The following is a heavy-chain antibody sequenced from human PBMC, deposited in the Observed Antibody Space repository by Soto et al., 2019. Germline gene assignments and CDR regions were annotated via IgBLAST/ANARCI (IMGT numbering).Heavy chain of an antibody. Sequence: QVQLQESGPGLVKPSQTLSLTCTVSGGSISSGGYYWSWIRQHPGKGLEWIGYIYYSGSTYYNPSLQGRVTISVDTSKNQFSLKLSSVTAADTAVYYCAGGRGGGIVVVPAAIPNWFDPWGQGTLVTVSS. CDR2: IYYSGST. D-gene: IGHD2-2*01. CDR1: GGSISSGGYY. CDR3: AGGRGGGIVVVPAAIPNWFDP. V-gene: IGHV4-31*03. J-gene: IGHJ5*02.